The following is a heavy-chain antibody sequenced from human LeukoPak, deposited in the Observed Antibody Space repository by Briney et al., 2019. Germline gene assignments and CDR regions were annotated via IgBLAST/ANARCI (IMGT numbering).Heavy chain of an antibody. CDR3: ARIGSGSYGMGFDY. CDR1: RFTFYSFN. J-gene: IGHJ4*02. V-gene: IGHV3-48*04. Sequence: GGSLRLLCAASRFTFYSFNKLGAPQAPGGGRVGGSYISSSSSTIYYADSVKGRFTISRDNAKNSLYLQMNSLRAEDTAVYYCARIGSGSYGMGFDYWGQGTLVTVSS. D-gene: IGHD3-10*01. CDR2: ISSSSSTI.